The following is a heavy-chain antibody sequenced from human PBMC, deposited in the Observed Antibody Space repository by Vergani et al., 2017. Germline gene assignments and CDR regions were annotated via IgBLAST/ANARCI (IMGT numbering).Heavy chain of an antibody. D-gene: IGHD3-22*01. CDR2: ISYDGSNK. CDR1: GFTFSSYA. J-gene: IGHJ4*02. Sequence: QVQLVESGGGVVQPGRSLRLSCAASGFTFSSYAMHWVRQAPGKGLEWVAVISYDGSNKYYADSVKGRFTISRDNSKNTLDLQMNSLRAEDTAVYYCARDVDYYDSSGYNRLLDYWGQGTLVTVSS. V-gene: IGHV3-30-3*01. CDR3: ARDVDYYDSSGYNRLLDY.